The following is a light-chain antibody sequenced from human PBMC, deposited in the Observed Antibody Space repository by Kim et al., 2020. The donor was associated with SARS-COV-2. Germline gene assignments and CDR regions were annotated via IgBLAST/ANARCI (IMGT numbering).Light chain of an antibody. CDR1: QTVGSAI. J-gene: IGKJ4*01. V-gene: IGKV3-20*01. CDR3: QRSGRSPLS. CDR2: AAS. Sequence: SPGETAISACRDSQTVGSAILAWYQKKPGQAPRLLIYAASRRAAGIPDRFSGSGYGTDFTLTISRLEPEDFAVNYCQRSGRSPLSFGGGTKVDIK.